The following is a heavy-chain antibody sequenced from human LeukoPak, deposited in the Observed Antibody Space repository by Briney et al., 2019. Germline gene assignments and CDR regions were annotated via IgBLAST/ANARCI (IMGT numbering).Heavy chain of an antibody. CDR2: INPNSGGT. Sequence: ASVKVSCKASGYTFTGYYMHWVRQAPGQGLEWMGWINPNSGGTNYAQKFQGRVTMTRDTSISTAYMELSRLRSDDTAVYYCAREDDFWSGHDYWGQGTLVTVSS. J-gene: IGHJ4*02. V-gene: IGHV1-2*02. CDR3: AREDDFWSGHDY. CDR1: GYTFTGYY. D-gene: IGHD3-3*01.